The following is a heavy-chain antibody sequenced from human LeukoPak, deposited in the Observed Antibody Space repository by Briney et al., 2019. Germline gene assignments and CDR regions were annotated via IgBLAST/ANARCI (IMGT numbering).Heavy chain of an antibody. CDR1: GFTFSSYS. CDR3: ARDLKRYYDFWSGWYYYYYMDV. Sequence: PGGSLRLSCAASGFTFSSYSMNWVRQAPGKGLEWVSYISSSSSTIYYADSVKGRFTISRDNAKNSLYLQMNSLRAEDTAVYYCARDLKRYYDFWSGWYYYYYMDVWGKGTTVTVSS. D-gene: IGHD3-3*01. J-gene: IGHJ6*03. CDR2: ISSSSSTI. V-gene: IGHV3-48*01.